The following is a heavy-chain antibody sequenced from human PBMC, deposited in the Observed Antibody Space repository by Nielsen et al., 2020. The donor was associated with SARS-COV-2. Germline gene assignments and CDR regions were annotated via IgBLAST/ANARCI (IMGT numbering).Heavy chain of an antibody. CDR1: SGSFNNYY. CDR2: ITHSGST. D-gene: IGHD5-24*01. V-gene: IGHV4-34*01. CDR3: VRIDMATISVDY. Sequence: SETLSLTCALSSGSFNNYYWTWIRQSPGKVLAWIGEITHSGSTNYNPSLKSRVTISIDTSKNQFSLKVNSVTAADTAVYYCVRIDMATISVDYWGRGTLVSVSS. J-gene: IGHJ4*02.